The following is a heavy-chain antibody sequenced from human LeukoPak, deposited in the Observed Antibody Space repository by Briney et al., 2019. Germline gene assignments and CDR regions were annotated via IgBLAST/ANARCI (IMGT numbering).Heavy chain of an antibody. J-gene: IGHJ4*02. CDR3: AKDVGFGELLSTF. D-gene: IGHD3-10*01. CDR1: GYTFTGYY. V-gene: IGHV7-4-1*01. CDR2: INTNTGNP. Sequence: GASVKVSCKASGYTFTGYYISWVRQAPGQGLEWMGWINTNTGNPTYAQGFTGRFVFSLDTSVSTAYLQIGSLKAEDTAVYYCAKDVGFGELLSTFWGQGTLVTVSS.